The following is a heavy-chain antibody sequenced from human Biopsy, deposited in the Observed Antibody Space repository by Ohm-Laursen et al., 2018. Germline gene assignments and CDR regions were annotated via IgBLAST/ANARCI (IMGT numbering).Heavy chain of an antibody. J-gene: IGHJ4*02. V-gene: IGHV3-21*01. Sequence: SLRLSCAASGFAFSDYSMNWVRQAPGKGLEWVASISSTSNHIHYVDSAWGRFTISRDNAENSLYLEMNSLRVEDTAVYYCAKDDYDRVSSGYYFDYRGQGTLVTVSS. D-gene: IGHD3-10*02. CDR3: AKDDYDRVSSGYYFDY. CDR1: GFAFSDYS. CDR2: ISSTSNHI.